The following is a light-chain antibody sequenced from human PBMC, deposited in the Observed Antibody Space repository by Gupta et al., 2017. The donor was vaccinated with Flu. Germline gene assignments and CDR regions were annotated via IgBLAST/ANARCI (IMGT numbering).Light chain of an antibody. Sequence: DIQMTQSPSSLSASVGDRVTITCRASQSISSYLNWYQQKPGKAPKLLIYAASSLQSGVPSRFSGSGSGTAFTLTISSLQPEDFATYYCQQSDSTPQTFGQGTKVEIK. CDR2: AAS. V-gene: IGKV1-39*01. CDR1: QSISSY. J-gene: IGKJ1*01. CDR3: QQSDSTPQT.